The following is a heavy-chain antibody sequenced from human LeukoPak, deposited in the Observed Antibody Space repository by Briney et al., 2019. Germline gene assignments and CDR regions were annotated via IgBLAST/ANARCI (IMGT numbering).Heavy chain of an antibody. D-gene: IGHD6-19*01. Sequence: PSETLSLTCTVSGGSISSYYWSWIRQPPGKGLEWIGYIYYSGSTNYNPSLKSRVTISVDTSKNQFSLKLSSVTAADTAVYYCTLGGYSSGWYRQENLFDPWGQGTLVTVSS. CDR2: IYYSGST. J-gene: IGHJ5*02. CDR1: GGSISSYY. V-gene: IGHV4-59*01. CDR3: TLGGYSSGWYRQENLFDP.